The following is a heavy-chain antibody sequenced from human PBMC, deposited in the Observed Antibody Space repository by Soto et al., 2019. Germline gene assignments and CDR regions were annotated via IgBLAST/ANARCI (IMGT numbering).Heavy chain of an antibody. V-gene: IGHV3-21*01. Sequence: GGSLRLSCAASGFTFSSYSMNWVRQAPGKGLEWVSSISSSSSYIYYADSVKGRFTISRDNAKNSLYLQMNSLRAEDTAVYYCVRAKYYYDSSGYPYGMDVWGQGTTVTVSS. CDR3: VRAKYYYDSSGYPYGMDV. J-gene: IGHJ6*02. D-gene: IGHD3-22*01. CDR2: ISSSSSYI. CDR1: GFTFSSYS.